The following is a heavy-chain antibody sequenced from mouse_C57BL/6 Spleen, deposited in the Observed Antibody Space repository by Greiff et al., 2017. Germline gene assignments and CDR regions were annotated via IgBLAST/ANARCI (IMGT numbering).Heavy chain of an antibody. CDR3: ARWYGSSCDWYFDV. CDR2: IDPEDGET. D-gene: IGHD1-1*01. J-gene: IGHJ1*03. V-gene: IGHV14-2*01. CDR1: GFNFTGYC. Sequence: EVQLQQSGAELVKPGASVKLSCTASGFNFTGYCMHWVKQRTGQGLEWIGRIDPEDGETKYDPKFQGKATLTADTSSDTAYLQLSSLTSEDTAVYYCARWYGSSCDWYFDVWGTGTTVTVSS.